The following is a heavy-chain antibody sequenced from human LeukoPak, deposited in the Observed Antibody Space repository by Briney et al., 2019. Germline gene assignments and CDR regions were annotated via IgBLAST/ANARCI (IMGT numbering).Heavy chain of an antibody. CDR3: ARQTLSSGWYLDY. V-gene: IGHV1-69*06. CDR2: IIPIFGTA. D-gene: IGHD6-19*01. J-gene: IGHJ4*02. CDR1: GGTFSSYA. Sequence: SVKVSCKASGGTFSSYAISWVRQAPGQGLEWMGGIIPIFGTANYAQKLQGRVTITADKSTSTAYMELSSLRSEDTAVYYCARQTLSSGWYLDYWGQGTLVTVSS.